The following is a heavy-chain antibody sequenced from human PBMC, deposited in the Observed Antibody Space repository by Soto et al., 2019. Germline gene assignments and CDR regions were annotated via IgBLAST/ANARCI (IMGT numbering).Heavy chain of an antibody. CDR2: VTGSGGQI. J-gene: IGHJ5*02. Sequence: GGSLRLSCAASGFTISTFAMTWVRQALGKGLECVSGVTGSGGQIHYADSVKGRFTISKDNSKNTLYLQMRNLGEEDRALYYCAKDAVYKDGLWLMDPLGQGTLVNVAS. D-gene: IGHD2-21*01. CDR3: AKDAVYKDGLWLMDP. V-gene: IGHV3-23*01. CDR1: GFTISTFA.